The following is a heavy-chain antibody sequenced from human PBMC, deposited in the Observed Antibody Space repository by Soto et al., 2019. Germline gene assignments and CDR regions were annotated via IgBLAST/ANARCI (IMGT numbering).Heavy chain of an antibody. V-gene: IGHV3-13*01. CDR3: AREWAAGTFDY. CDR1: GFTFSSYD. J-gene: IGHJ4*02. D-gene: IGHD6-13*01. Sequence: HPGGSLRLSCAASGFTFSSYDMHWVRQATGKGLEWVSAIGTAGDTYYPGSVKGRFTISRENAKNSLYLQMNSLRAEDTAVYYCAREWAAGTFDYWGQGTLVTVSS. CDR2: IGTAGDT.